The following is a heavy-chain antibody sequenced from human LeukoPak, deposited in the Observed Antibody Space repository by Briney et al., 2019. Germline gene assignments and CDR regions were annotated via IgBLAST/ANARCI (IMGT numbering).Heavy chain of an antibody. CDR1: GGTFSSYA. Sequence: EASVTVSCKASGGTFSSYAISWVRHAPGQGLEWMGGIIPIFVTANYAQKFQGRVTITPDTSTSTAYMEPSSLRSEDTAVYYCARGPDIVVVPAAHAGGDYYYGMDVWGKGTTVTVSS. D-gene: IGHD2-2*01. CDR3: ARGPDIVVVPAAHAGGDYYYGMDV. J-gene: IGHJ6*04. CDR2: IIPIFVTA. V-gene: IGHV1-69*06.